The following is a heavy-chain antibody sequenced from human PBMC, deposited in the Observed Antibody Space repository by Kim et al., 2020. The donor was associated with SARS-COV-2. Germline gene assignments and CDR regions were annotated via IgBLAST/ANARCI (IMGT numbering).Heavy chain of an antibody. CDR3: ASHGDYPF. CDR2: INHSGST. CDR1: GGSFSGYY. J-gene: IGHJ4*02. D-gene: IGHD4-17*01. V-gene: IGHV4-34*01. Sequence: SETLSLTCAVYGGSFSGYYWSWIRQPPGKGLEWIGEINHSGSTNYNPSLKSRVTMSVDTSKNQFSLKLSSVTAADAAVYYCASHGDYPFWGQGTLVTVSS.